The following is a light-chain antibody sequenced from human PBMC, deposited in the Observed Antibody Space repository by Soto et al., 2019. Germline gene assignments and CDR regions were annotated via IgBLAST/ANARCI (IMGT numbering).Light chain of an antibody. V-gene: IGKV3-20*01. CDR2: GAS. Sequence: EIVLTQSPGTLSLSPGEGATLSCRASQSISTNSLAWYQQKPGQAPRLLIYGASNRATGVPDRVSGSGSGTDFTLSFSRLEPEDFEMYYCQQYVTTPYTFGHGTKLAIK. CDR1: QSISTNS. J-gene: IGKJ2*01. CDR3: QQYVTTPYT.